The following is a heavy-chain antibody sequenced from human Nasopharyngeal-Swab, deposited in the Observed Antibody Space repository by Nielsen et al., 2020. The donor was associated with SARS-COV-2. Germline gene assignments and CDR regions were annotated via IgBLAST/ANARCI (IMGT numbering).Heavy chain of an antibody. CDR3: VRYYYDSSGYPNFDY. Sequence: SETLSLTCTVSGGSISSYYWSWIRQPPGKGLEWIGYIYYSGSTNYNPSLKSRVTISVDTSKNQFSLKLSSVTAADTAVYYCVRYYYDSSGYPNFDYWGQGTLVTVSS. D-gene: IGHD3-22*01. J-gene: IGHJ4*02. CDR2: IYYSGST. CDR1: GGSISSYY. V-gene: IGHV4-59*08.